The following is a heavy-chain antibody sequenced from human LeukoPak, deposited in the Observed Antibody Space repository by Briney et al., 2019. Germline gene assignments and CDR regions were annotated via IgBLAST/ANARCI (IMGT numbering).Heavy chain of an antibody. CDR3: ARVSPNTVTTLQYFDY. Sequence: GESLRLSRAGSGFSFSYQGMTWVRQAPGKGLEWVSSIGTSNSDRYYADSVKGRFTISRDNAKSSVYLQMNSLRAEDTAVYYCARVSPNTVTTLQYFDYWGQGTLVTVSS. CDR2: IGTSNSDR. J-gene: IGHJ4*02. CDR1: GFSFSYQG. V-gene: IGHV3-21*06. D-gene: IGHD4-17*01.